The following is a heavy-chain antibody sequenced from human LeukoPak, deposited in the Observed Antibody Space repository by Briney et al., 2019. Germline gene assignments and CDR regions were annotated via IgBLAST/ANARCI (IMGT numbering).Heavy chain of an antibody. CDR3: ASDGYPFDH. CDR2: IKQDGSEK. V-gene: IGHV3-7*03. J-gene: IGHJ5*02. Sequence: GGSLRLSCAASGFTFTTYAMHWVRQAPGKGLEWVAIIKQDGSEKDYVDSVKGRFTISRDNAKNLVYLQMNSLRAEDTAVYYCASDGYPFDHWGQGTLVTVSS. D-gene: IGHD5-12*01. CDR1: GFTFTTYA.